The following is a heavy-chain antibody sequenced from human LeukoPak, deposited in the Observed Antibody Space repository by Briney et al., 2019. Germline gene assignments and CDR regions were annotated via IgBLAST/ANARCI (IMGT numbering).Heavy chain of an antibody. CDR3: ARSRTYSSSSFPLDY. CDR2: ISSSSSYI. D-gene: IGHD6-6*01. CDR1: GFTFSTFS. V-gene: IGHV3-21*01. Sequence: GGSLRLSCAASGFTFSTFSMNWVRQAPGKGLEWVSSISSSSSYIYYADSVKGRFTISRDNAKNSLYLQMNSLRAEDTAVYYCARSRTYSSSSFPLDYWGQGTLVTVSS. J-gene: IGHJ4*02.